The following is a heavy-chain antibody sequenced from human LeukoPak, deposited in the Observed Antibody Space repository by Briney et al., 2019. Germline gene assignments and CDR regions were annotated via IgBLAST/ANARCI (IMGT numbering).Heavy chain of an antibody. CDR3: AKVIDSSWYWAVDY. Sequence: GGSLRLSCAASGFTFSSYWMSWVRQAPGKGLEWVSAISGSGGSTYYADSVKGRFTISRDNSKNTLYLQMNSLRAEDTAVYYCAKVIDSSWYWAVDYWGQGTLVTVSS. CDR2: ISGSGGST. J-gene: IGHJ4*02. D-gene: IGHD6-13*01. V-gene: IGHV3-23*01. CDR1: GFTFSSYW.